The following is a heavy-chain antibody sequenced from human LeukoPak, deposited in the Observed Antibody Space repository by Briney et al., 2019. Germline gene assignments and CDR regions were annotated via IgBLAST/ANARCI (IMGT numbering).Heavy chain of an antibody. CDR2: ITWNSGII. D-gene: IGHD4-23*01. Sequence: GGSLRLSCAVSGFIFDDYAMHWVRQSPGKGLEWVSGITWNSGIIVYADSVKGRFIISRDNAKNSLYLQMNSLRAEDTALYYCVKDVVHGGNSPGGAFGIWGQGTMVSVSS. CDR1: GFIFDDYA. V-gene: IGHV3-9*01. J-gene: IGHJ3*02. CDR3: VKDVVHGGNSPGGAFGI.